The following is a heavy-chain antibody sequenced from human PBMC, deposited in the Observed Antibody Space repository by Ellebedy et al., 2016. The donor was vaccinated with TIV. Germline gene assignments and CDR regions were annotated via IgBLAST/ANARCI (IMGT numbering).Heavy chain of an antibody. CDR3: ARGGDYYDSSGSSFDY. CDR1: GFTFSSYS. Sequence: GESLKISXAASGFTFSSYSMNWVRQAPGKGLEWVSSISSSSSYIYYAGSVKGRFTISRDNAKNSLYLQMNSLRAEDTAVYYCARGGDYYDSSGSSFDYWGQGTLVTVSS. V-gene: IGHV3-21*01. CDR2: ISSSSSYI. D-gene: IGHD3-22*01. J-gene: IGHJ4*02.